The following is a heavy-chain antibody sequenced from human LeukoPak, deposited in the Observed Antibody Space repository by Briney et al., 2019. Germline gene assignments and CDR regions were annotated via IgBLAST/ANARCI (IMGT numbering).Heavy chain of an antibody. CDR3: ARDLRLWFGD. Sequence: PGGSLRLSCAASGFIFSSYSMNWVRQAPGKGLEWVSSISSSSSYIYYADSVKGRFTISRDNAKNSLYLQMNSLRAEDTTVYYCARDLRLWFGDWGQGTLVTVSS. J-gene: IGHJ4*02. V-gene: IGHV3-21*01. CDR1: GFIFSSYS. D-gene: IGHD3-10*01. CDR2: ISSSSSYI.